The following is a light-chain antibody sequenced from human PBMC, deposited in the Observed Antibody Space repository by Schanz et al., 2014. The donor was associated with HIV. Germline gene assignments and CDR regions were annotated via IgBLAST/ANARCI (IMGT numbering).Light chain of an antibody. V-gene: IGLV2-14*02. CDR2: EAT. Sequence: QSALTQPASVSGTPGQSITISCTGTSFDVGSSEFVSWYQVSPGEAPKLLVYEATRRPSGISNRFYGSKSDNTASLTIAGLQAEDEADYYCQSYDSSLSASYVFGTGTKLTVL. J-gene: IGLJ1*01. CDR3: QSYDSSLSASYV. CDR1: SFDVGSSEF.